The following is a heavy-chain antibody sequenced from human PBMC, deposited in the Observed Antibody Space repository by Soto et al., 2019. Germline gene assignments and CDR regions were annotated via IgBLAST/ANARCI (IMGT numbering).Heavy chain of an antibody. J-gene: IGHJ6*02. Sequence: PSENLSLTCTVSGGSISSGDYSWSWIRQPPGKGLEWIGYIYYSGSTYYNPSLKRRVTISADTSKNQFSLKLSSVTAADTAVYYCARDGMHVWGQGTTVSVSS. CDR3: ARDGMHV. CDR1: GGSISSGDYS. V-gene: IGHV4-30-4*01. CDR2: IYYSGST.